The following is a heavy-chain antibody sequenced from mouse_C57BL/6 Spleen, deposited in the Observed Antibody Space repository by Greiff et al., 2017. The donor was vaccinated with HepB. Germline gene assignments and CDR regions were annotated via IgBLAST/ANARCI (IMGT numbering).Heavy chain of an antibody. V-gene: IGHV1-18*01. J-gene: IGHJ4*01. D-gene: IGHD2-3*01. CDR3: ARSRWLLRYAMDY. CDR1: GYTFTDYN. CDR2: INPNNGGT. Sequence: EVQLQESGPELVKPGASVKIPCKASGYTFTDYNMDWVKQSHGKSLEWIGDINPNNGGTIYNQKFKGKATLTVDKSSSTAYMELRSLTSEDTAVYYCARSRWLLRYAMDYWGQGTSVTVSS.